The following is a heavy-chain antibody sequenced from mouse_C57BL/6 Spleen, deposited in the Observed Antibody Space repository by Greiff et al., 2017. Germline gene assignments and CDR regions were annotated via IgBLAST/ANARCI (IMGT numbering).Heavy chain of an antibody. CDR3: AIRELRGAMDY. V-gene: IGHV1-74*01. J-gene: IGHJ4*01. CDR1: GYTFTSYW. CDR2: LNPSGSDT. D-gene: IGHD3-2*02. Sequence: VKLQQPGAELVKPGASVKVSCKASGYTFTSYWMHWVKQRPGQGLEWIGRLNPSGSDTNYNQKFKGKATLTADKSSSTAYMQLSSLTSEDSAVYAFAIRELRGAMDYWGQGTSVTVSS.